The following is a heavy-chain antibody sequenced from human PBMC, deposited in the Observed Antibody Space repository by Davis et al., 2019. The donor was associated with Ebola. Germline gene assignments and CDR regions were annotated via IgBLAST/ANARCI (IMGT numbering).Heavy chain of an antibody. CDR3: ARDWGSWYSYYYYYYGMDV. CDR2: INHSGST. CDR1: GGSISSSGFY. Sequence: MPSETLSLTCTVSGGSISSSGFYWTWIRQPPGKGLEWIGEINHSGSTNYNPSLKSRVTISVDTSKNQFSLKLSSVTAADTAVYYCARDWGSWYSYYYYYYGMDVWGQGTTATVSS. D-gene: IGHD6-13*01. V-gene: IGHV4-39*07. J-gene: IGHJ6*02.